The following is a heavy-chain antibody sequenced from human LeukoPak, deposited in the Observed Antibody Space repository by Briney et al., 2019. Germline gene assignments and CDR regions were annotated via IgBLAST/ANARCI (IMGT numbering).Heavy chain of an antibody. Sequence: PGGSLRLSCAASGFTFRRYAMSWVRQAPGKGLEWVSAISGSGGSTSYADSVKGRFTISRDNSKNTLYLQMNSLRAEDTAIYYCAKTLYDYVWGSYRHGRTFDYWGQGTLVTVSS. CDR3: AKTLYDYVWGSYRHGRTFDY. D-gene: IGHD3-16*02. CDR2: ISGSGGST. V-gene: IGHV3-23*01. J-gene: IGHJ4*02. CDR1: GFTFRRYA.